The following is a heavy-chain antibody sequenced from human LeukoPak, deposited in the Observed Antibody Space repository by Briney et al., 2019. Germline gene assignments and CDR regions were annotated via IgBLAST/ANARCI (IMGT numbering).Heavy chain of an antibody. J-gene: IGHJ4*02. CDR1: GFTFTNSA. CDR3: AADDLTRGY. CDR2: IIVGSGNT. V-gene: IGHV1-58*02. Sequence: SVKVSCKASGFTFTNSAMQWVRQARGQRLEWIGWIIVGSGNTNYAQNFQQRVTITRDMSTGTVYMELSSLGSEDTAVYYCAADDLTRGYWGQGTLVTVSS.